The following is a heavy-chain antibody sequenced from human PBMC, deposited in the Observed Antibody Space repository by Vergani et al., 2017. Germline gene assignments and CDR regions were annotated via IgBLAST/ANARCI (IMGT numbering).Heavy chain of an antibody. CDR2: INHSGST. Sequence: QVQLQQWGAGLLKPSGTLSLTCAVYGGSFSGYYWSWIRQPPGKGLEWIGEINHSGSTNYNQSLKSRVTISVDTYKKKFSLKLSSVTAENTALYYCATSSEVDGIDYWGQGTLV. CDR1: GGSFSGYY. J-gene: IGHJ4*02. CDR3: ATSSEVDGIDY. V-gene: IGHV4-34*01. D-gene: IGHD6-19*01.